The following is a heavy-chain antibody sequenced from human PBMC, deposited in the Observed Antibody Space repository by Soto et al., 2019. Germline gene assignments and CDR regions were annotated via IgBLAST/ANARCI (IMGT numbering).Heavy chain of an antibody. CDR2: ISSSGSHI. J-gene: IGHJ6*03. CDR3: TGDGSGGSSEAYYYYYMEV. D-gene: IGHD2-15*01. V-gene: IGHV3-21*01. Sequence: EVQLVESGGGMVKPGGSLRLSCAASGFTFSSYSMNWVRQAPGKGLEWVSSISSSGSHIYYADSVKGRFTISRDNAKNSLYLQMNRLRAEDTAVYYCTGDGSGGSSEAYYYYYMEVWGKGTTVTVS. CDR1: GFTFSSYS.